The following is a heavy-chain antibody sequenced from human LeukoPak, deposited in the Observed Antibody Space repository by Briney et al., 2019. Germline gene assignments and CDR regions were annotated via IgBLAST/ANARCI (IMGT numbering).Heavy chain of an antibody. D-gene: IGHD4-23*01. CDR3: AREGGDYGGPLRWSLLHNWFDP. CDR1: GGSISSYY. V-gene: IGHV4-59*01. J-gene: IGHJ5*02. Sequence: SETLSLTCTVSGGSISSYYWSWIRQPPGKGLEWIGYIYYSGSTNYNPSLKSRVTISVDTSKNQFSLKLSSVTAADTAVYYCAREGGDYGGPLRWSLLHNWFDPWGQGTLVTVSS. CDR2: IYYSGST.